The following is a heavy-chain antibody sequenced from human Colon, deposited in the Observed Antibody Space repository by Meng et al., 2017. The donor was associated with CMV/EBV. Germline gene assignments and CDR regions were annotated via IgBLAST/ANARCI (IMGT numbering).Heavy chain of an antibody. D-gene: IGHD3-10*01. J-gene: IGHJ4*02. V-gene: IGHV3-53*01. CDR2: IYSGGTT. CDR1: GFTFDDYA. CDR3: ARLPGSGKDY. Sequence: GESLKISCAASGFTFDDYAMHWVRQAPGKGLEWVSVIYSGGTTHYADSVKGRFTISRDNSKNTLYLQMNSLRAEDTAVYYCARLPGSGKDYWGQGTLVTVSS.